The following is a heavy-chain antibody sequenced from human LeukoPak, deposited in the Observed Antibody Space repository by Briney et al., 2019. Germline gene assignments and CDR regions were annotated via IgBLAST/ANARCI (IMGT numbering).Heavy chain of an antibody. J-gene: IGHJ4*02. Sequence: GGSLRLSCAASGFNFNDAWMSWVRQAPGKGLEWVSAISGSGGSTYYADSVKGRFTISRDNSKNTLYLQMNSLRAEDTAVYYCAKRYCSGGSCSFDYWGQGTLVTVSS. CDR2: ISGSGGST. D-gene: IGHD2-15*01. CDR1: GFNFNDAW. V-gene: IGHV3-23*01. CDR3: AKRYCSGGSCSFDY.